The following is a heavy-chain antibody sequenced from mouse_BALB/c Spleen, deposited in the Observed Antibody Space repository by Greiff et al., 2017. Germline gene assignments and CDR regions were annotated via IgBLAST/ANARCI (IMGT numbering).Heavy chain of an antibody. J-gene: IGHJ3*01. CDR1: GYSITSDYA. D-gene: IGHD2-10*02. Sequence: EVQLVESGPGLVKPSQSLSLTCTVTGYSITSDYAWNWIRQFPGNKLEWMGYISYSGSTSYNPSLKSRISITRDTSKNQFFLQLNSVTTEDTATYYCARREYGNYVWFAYWGQGTLATVSA. CDR2: ISYSGST. CDR3: ARREYGNYVWFAY. V-gene: IGHV3-2*02.